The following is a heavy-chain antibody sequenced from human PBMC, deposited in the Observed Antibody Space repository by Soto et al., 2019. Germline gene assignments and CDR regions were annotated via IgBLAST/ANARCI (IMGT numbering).Heavy chain of an antibody. CDR3: ATSYGSGYRAFHY. CDR2: VNPILSMS. CDR1: GDTFSFYT. Sequence: QVQLVQSGAELKKPGSSVKVSCKASGDTFSFYTINWVRQAPGLGLEWMGRVNPILSMSNYAQKFQGRVTMTADKSTSTAYMELRSLRSEDTAFYYCATSYGSGYRAFHYWGQGGLVTVSS. D-gene: IGHD3-10*01. J-gene: IGHJ4*02. V-gene: IGHV1-69*02.